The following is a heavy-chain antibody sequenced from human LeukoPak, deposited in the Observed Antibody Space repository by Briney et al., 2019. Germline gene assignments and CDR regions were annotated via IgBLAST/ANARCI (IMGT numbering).Heavy chain of an antibody. CDR2: INHSGST. V-gene: IGHV4-34*01. J-gene: IGHJ6*02. Sequence: SDTLSLTCAVYGGSFSGYYWSWIRQPPGNGLDWIGEINHSGSTNYNPSLKSRVTISVDTSKNLFSLKLSSVTAADTAVYYCARLHSSSYYYGMDVWGQGTTVTVSS. D-gene: IGHD6-6*01. CDR3: ARLHSSSYYYGMDV. CDR1: GGSFSGYY.